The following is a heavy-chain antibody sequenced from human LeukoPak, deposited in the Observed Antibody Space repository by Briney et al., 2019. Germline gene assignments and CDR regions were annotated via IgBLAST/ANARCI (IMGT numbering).Heavy chain of an antibody. CDR3: ARHVITMVRGVITYYYYYYGMDV. V-gene: IGHV4-39*01. CDR1: GGSISSSSYY. D-gene: IGHD3-10*01. CDR2: IYYSGST. Sequence: SETLSLTCTVSGGSISSSSYYWGWIRQPPGKGLEGIGSIYYSGSTYYNPSLKSRVTISVDTSKNRFSLKLSSVTAADTAVYYCARHVITMVRGVITYYYYYYGMDVWGQGTTVTVSS. J-gene: IGHJ6*02.